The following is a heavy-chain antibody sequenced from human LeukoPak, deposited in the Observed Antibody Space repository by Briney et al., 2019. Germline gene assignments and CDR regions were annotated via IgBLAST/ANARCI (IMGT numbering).Heavy chain of an antibody. J-gene: IGHJ4*02. CDR2: ISGSGDNT. V-gene: IGHV3-23*01. Sequence: GGSLRLSCAASGSTFSSHTVTWVRQAPGKGLEWVSSISGSGDNTHYADSVKGRFTISRDNSKNTLYLQMNSLRAEDTAVYYCAKSVLGATILSAFFDCWGLGTLVTASS. D-gene: IGHD1-26*01. CDR3: AKSVLGATILSAFFDC. CDR1: GSTFSSHT.